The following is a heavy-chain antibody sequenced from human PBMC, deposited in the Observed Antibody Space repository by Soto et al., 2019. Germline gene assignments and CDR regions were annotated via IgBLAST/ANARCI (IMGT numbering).Heavy chain of an antibody. CDR3: AKEGELVGAGYFDS. CDR1: GFTFSNYA. Sequence: EVQLLESGGGLVQPGGSLRLSCAASGFTFSNYAMSWVRQAPGKGLEWVSAISGGGDYTYYPDSVKGRFTISRDNFKNTVYLPMNSLRAEDTAVYYCAKEGELVGAGYFDSWGQGTPVTVSS. V-gene: IGHV3-23*01. J-gene: IGHJ4*02. D-gene: IGHD3-3*01. CDR2: ISGGGDYT.